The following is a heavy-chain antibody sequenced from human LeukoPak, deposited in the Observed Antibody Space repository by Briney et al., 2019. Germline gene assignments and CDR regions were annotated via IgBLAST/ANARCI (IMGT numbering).Heavy chain of an antibody. CDR2: ISGSDGST. V-gene: IGHV3-23*01. D-gene: IGHD5-18*01. CDR1: GFTFSSYA. CDR3: AKGPLDTATGNMYYFDY. J-gene: IGHJ4*02. Sequence: GGSLRLSCAASGFTFSSYAMSWVRQAPGKGLEWVSAISGSDGSTYYADSVKGRFTISRDNSKNTLYLQMNSLRAEDTAVYYCAKGPLDTATGNMYYFDYWGQGTLVTVSS.